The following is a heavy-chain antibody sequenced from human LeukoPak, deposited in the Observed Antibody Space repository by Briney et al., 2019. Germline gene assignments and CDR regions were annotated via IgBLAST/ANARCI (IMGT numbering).Heavy chain of an antibody. Sequence: ASVKVSCKASGYTFTGYYMHWVRQAPGQGLEWMGWINPNSGGTNYAQKFQGRVTMTRDTSTSTVYMELSSLRSEDTAMFYCARDTGEKGIAAAVDWGQGTLVTVSS. CDR3: ARDTGEKGIAAAVD. CDR2: INPNSGGT. CDR1: GYTFTGYY. D-gene: IGHD6-13*01. V-gene: IGHV1-2*02. J-gene: IGHJ4*02.